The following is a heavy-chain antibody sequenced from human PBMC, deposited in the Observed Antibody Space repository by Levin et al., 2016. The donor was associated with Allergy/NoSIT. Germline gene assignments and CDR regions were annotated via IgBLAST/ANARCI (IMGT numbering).Heavy chain of an antibody. J-gene: IGHJ1*01. V-gene: IGHV3-7*05. Sequence: VRQMPGKGPEWVATITRDGVDTYYVNSVRGRFTISRDNSQNTVYLQMTSLRAEDTAVYYCVKDSWRLLHWGQGTLVTVSS. D-gene: IGHD5-24*01. CDR2: ITRDGVDT. CDR3: VKDSWRLLH.